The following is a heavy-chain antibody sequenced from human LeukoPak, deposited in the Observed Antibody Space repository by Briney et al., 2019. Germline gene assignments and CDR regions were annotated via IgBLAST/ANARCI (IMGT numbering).Heavy chain of an antibody. CDR2: ISSSGVNT. CDR1: GFTVSSNY. CDR3: AKDDVYQPGSGYYYYMDV. V-gene: IGHV3-23*01. J-gene: IGHJ6*03. Sequence: GGSLRLSCAASGFTVSSNYMSWVRQAPGKGLEWVSTISSSGVNTYYADSVKGRFTISRDNSKNTLYLQMNSLRAEDTAVYYCAKDDVYQPGSGYYYYMDVWGKGTTVTVSS. D-gene: IGHD2-2*01.